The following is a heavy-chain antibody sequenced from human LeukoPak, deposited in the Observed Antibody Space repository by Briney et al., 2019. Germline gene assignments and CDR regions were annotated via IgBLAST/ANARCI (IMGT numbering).Heavy chain of an antibody. CDR1: GYTFTGYY. D-gene: IGHD2-2*01. Sequence: GASVKVSCKASGYTFTGYYMHWVRQAPGQGLEWMGWINPNSGGTNYAQKFQGRVTMTRDTSISTAYMELSRLRSDDTAVYYCARSYCSSTSCYQDDAFDIWGQGTMVTVSS. V-gene: IGHV1-2*02. J-gene: IGHJ3*02. CDR2: INPNSGGT. CDR3: ARSYCSSTSCYQDDAFDI.